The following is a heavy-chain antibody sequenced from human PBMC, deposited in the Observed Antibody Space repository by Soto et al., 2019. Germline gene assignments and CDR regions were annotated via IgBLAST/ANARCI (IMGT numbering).Heavy chain of an antibody. CDR2: ISYDGRKK. Sequence: PGGSLRLSCAASGFTFSSYAMHWARQAPGKGLEWVAVISYDGRKKDYADSVKGRFTISRDNSNNTVYLQMNGLRAEDTAVYYCARGCSINDCYTNYYYYYAMDVWGHGTTVTVSS. V-gene: IGHV3-30*04. CDR3: ARGCSINDCYTNYYYYYAMDV. D-gene: IGHD2-2*02. J-gene: IGHJ6*02. CDR1: GFTFSSYA.